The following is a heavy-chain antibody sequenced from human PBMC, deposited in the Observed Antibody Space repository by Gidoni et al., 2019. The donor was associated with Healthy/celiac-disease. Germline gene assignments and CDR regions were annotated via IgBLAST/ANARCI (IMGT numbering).Heavy chain of an antibody. V-gene: IGHV3-73*01. CDR3: TNQHRNLPDS. Sequence: HWVRQASGKGLEWVGRIRSKGENYATTYAASVKGRFTISRDDSKNSAYLQMTSLRTEDTAVYYCTNQHRNLPDSWGQGTLVTVSS. J-gene: IGHJ5*01. D-gene: IGHD1-1*01. CDR2: IRSKGENYAT.